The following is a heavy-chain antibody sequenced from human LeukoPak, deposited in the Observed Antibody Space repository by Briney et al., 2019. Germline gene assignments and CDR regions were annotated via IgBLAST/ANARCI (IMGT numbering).Heavy chain of an antibody. CDR2: IYYSGST. Sequence: SETLSLTRTVSGGSMSNNYWSWIRQPPGKGPEWIGYIYYSGSTNYNPSLRSRLTISVDTSKNQFSLKLTSVTAADTAVYYCARRTTTFFDYWGQGTLVTVSS. D-gene: IGHD4-17*01. J-gene: IGHJ4*02. CDR3: ARRTTTFFDY. CDR1: GGSMSNNY. V-gene: IGHV4-59*01.